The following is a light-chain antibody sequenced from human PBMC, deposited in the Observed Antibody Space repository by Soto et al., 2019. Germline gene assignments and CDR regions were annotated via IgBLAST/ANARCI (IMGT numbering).Light chain of an antibody. CDR1: QSVSSSY. CDR2: GAF. J-gene: IGKJ1*01. Sequence: IVLTQSPGTLSLSPGERTTLSCRASQSVSSSYLAWYQQKPGQAPRLLIHGAFSRATGIPDRFSGSGSGTDFTLTISSLQPDDFATYYCQQSNAFWTFDQGTKVDIK. V-gene: IGKV3-20*01. CDR3: QQSNAFWT.